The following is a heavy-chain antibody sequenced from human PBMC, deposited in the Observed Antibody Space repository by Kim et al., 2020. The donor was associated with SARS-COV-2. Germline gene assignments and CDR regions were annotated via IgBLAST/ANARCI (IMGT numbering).Heavy chain of an antibody. CDR3: ARRWGSNYEGVWFDP. J-gene: IGHJ5*02. V-gene: IGHV4-39*01. D-gene: IGHD3-16*01. Sequence: PYLKSRVAISVDTCKNQFSLKWTSVTAADTAVYFCARRWGSNYEGVWFDPWGQGTLVTVSS.